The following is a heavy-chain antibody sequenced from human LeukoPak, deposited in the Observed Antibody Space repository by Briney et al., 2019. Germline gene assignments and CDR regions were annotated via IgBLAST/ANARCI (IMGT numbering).Heavy chain of an antibody. J-gene: IGHJ4*02. CDR2: INHSGST. V-gene: IGHV4-34*01. D-gene: IGHD2-21*02. Sequence: SETLSLTCAVYGGSFSGYYWSWIRQPPGKGLEWIGEINHSGSTNYNPSLKSRVTISVDTSKNQFSLKLSSVTAADTAVYYCARSGIVVVTAFDYWGQGTLVTVSS. CDR1: GGSFSGYY. CDR3: ARSGIVVVTAFDY.